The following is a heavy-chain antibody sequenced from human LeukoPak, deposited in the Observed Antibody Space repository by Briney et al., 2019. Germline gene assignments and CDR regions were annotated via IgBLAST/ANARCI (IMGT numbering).Heavy chain of an antibody. J-gene: IGHJ5*02. Sequence: PSQTLSLTCTVSGGSISSGSYYWSWIRQPAGKGLEWIGRICTSGSTNYNPSLKSRVTISVDTSKNQFSLKLSSVTAADTAVYYCARIENYYDSGGYNWFDPWGQGTLVTVSS. CDR1: GGSISSGSYY. V-gene: IGHV4-61*02. CDR2: ICTSGST. D-gene: IGHD3-22*01. CDR3: ARIENYYDSGGYNWFDP.